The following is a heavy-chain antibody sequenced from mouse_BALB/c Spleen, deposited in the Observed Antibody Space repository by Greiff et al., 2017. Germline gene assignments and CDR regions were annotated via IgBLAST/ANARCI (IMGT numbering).Heavy chain of an antibody. D-gene: IGHD2-1*01. Sequence: EVKLQESGGGLVQPGGSLKLSCAASGFAFSRYWMSWVRQAPGKGLEWIGEINPDSSTINYTPSLKDKFIISRDNAKNTLYLQMSKVRSEDTALYYCARHLHYAMDYWGQGTSVTVSS. CDR1: GFAFSRYW. CDR2: INPDSSTI. CDR3: ARHLHYAMDY. J-gene: IGHJ4*01. V-gene: IGHV4-1*02.